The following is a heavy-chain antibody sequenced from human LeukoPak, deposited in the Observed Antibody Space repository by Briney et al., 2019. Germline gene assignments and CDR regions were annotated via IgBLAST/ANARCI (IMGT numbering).Heavy chain of an antibody. CDR3: AKDQVISGSEASDI. Sequence: GGSLRLSCAASGFTFSSYTMNWVRQAPGKGLEWVSAISGSGVGTYYADSVKGRFAISRDNSWNTLYLQMSSLRAEDTAVYYCAKDQVISGSEASDIWGQGTMVTVSS. J-gene: IGHJ3*02. CDR2: ISGSGVGT. D-gene: IGHD2-21*01. CDR1: GFTFSSYT. V-gene: IGHV3-23*01.